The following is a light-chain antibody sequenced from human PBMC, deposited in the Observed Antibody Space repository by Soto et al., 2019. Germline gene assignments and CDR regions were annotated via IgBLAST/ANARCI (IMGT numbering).Light chain of an antibody. CDR1: QSVDIN. CDR2: GAY. J-gene: IGKJ5*01. V-gene: IGKV3-15*01. Sequence: EIVLTQSPATLSVSPGERVTLSCRASQSVDINLAWYQQKPGQAPRLLIYGAYTRATGVPARFSGSGSGTEFTLTISSLQSEDFAVYYCQQYNNWPITFGQGTRLEIK. CDR3: QQYNNWPIT.